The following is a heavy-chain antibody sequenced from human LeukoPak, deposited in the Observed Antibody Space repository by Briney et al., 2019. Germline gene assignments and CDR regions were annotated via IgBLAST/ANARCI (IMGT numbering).Heavy chain of an antibody. V-gene: IGHV3-23*01. Sequence: GGSLRLSCAASGFPFSSYALSWVRQAPGKGLEWVSAISGSGGSTYDAVTVQCRFTISRDNTKNTLEMQMNSLRAEDTAVYSCAKERAAAYYFDYWGQGTLVTVSS. CDR1: GFPFSSYA. CDR2: ISGSGGST. CDR3: AKERAAAYYFDY. D-gene: IGHD6-13*01. J-gene: IGHJ4*02.